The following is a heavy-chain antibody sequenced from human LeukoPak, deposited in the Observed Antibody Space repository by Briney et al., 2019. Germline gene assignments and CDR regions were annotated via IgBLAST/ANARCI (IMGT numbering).Heavy chain of an antibody. J-gene: IGHJ5*02. CDR1: GYTFTGYY. D-gene: IGHD1-7*01. Sequence: ALVKVSCKASGYTFTGYYMHWVRQAPGQGLEWMGWINPNSGGTNYAQKFQGRVTMTRDTSISTAYMELSRLRSDDTAVYYCARDLTGTTAGWFDPWGQGTLVTVSS. CDR3: ARDLTGTTAGWFDP. V-gene: IGHV1-2*02. CDR2: INPNSGGT.